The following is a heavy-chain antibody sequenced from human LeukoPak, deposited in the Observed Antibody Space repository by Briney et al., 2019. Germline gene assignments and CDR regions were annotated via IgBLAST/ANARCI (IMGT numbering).Heavy chain of an antibody. CDR1: GFTFGDYA. CDR3: ARVIQQQLDGDYFDY. D-gene: IGHD6-13*01. V-gene: IGHV3-49*04. J-gene: IGHJ4*02. CDR2: IRSKTYGGTT. Sequence: GGSLRLSCTASGFTFGDYAISWVRQAPGKGLEWVCFIRSKTYGGTTEYAASVKGRFTISRDNSKNTLYLQMNSLRAEDTAVYYCARVIQQQLDGDYFDYWGQGTLVTVSS.